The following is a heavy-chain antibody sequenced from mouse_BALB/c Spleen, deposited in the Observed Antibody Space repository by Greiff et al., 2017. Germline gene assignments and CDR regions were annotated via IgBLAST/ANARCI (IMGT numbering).Heavy chain of an antibody. CDR2: ISSGGGST. V-gene: IGHV5-12-1*01. J-gene: IGHJ4*01. CDR1: GFAFSSYD. Sequence: VHVKQSGGGLVKPGGSLKLSCAASGFAFSSYDMSWVRQTPEKRLEWVAYISSGGGSTYYPDTVKGRFTISRDNAKNTLYLQMSSLKSEDTAMYYCARHEGGNFYYAMDYWGQGTSVTVSS. D-gene: IGHD2-1*01. CDR3: ARHEGGNFYYAMDY.